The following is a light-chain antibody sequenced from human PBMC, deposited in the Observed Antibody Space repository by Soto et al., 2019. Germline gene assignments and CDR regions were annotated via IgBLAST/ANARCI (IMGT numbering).Light chain of an antibody. V-gene: IGLV2-14*03. CDR3: NSYTSSSTYV. Sequence: QSALTQPCSVSGAPGQAITISCTGTRRYVGGFNYVSWYQQHPGKAPKLMIYDVTNRPSGVSYRFSGSKSGNTASLTISGLQAEDEADYYCNSYTSSSTYVFGTGTKVTV. CDR2: DVT. CDR1: RRYVGGFNY. J-gene: IGLJ1*01.